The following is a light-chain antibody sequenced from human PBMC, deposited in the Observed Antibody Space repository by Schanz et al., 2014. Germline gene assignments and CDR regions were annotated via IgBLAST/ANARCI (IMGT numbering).Light chain of an antibody. CDR3: SSHTAITTAVV. CDR1: SSDIGGRAY. J-gene: IGLJ2*01. CDR2: DVN. Sequence: QSALTQPASVSGSPGQSITISCNGTSSDIGGRAYVSWYQQRPGKAPQLILYDVNSRPSGVSNRFSGSKSGNTASLTISGLQAEDEADYHCSSHTAITTAVVFGGGTKLTVL. V-gene: IGLV2-14*01.